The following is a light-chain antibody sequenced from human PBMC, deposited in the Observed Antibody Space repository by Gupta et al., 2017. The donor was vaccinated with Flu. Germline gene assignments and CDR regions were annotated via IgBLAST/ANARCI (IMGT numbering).Light chain of an antibody. Sequence: SALTQPASVSGSPGQSITISCTGTISDIGGYNFVSWYQLFPGKAPYLIIFDVNRQHSGVSSRFSGSKSGNTASLTISGLQTQDEADYYCASYDGTSTVFGEGTKLTVL. CDR1: ISDIGGYNF. J-gene: IGLJ2*01. V-gene: IGLV2-14*03. CDR3: ASYDGTSTV. CDR2: DVN.